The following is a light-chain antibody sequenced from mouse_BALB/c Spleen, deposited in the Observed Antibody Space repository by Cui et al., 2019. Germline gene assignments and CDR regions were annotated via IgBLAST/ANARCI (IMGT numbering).Light chain of an antibody. V-gene: IGKV10-94*01. CDR1: QNISVW. Sequence: DIQMTQSPSCLCASLGDTITVTGHASQNISVWLSWYQQKPGNIPKLLIYKASNLHTGVPSRFSGSGSGTGFTLTISSLQPEDSATYYCQQGQSYPRTFGGGTKLEIK. J-gene: IGKJ1*01. CDR3: QQGQSYPRT. CDR2: KAS.